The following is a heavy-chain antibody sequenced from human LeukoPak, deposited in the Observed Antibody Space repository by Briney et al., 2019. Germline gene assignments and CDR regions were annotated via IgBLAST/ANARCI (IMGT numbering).Heavy chain of an antibody. Sequence: PSETLSLTCSVSGGSISGYYWSWFRQPPGKELEWIGYVYYSENTNYNPSLKSRVTMSLDTSKNQFSLKLSSVTAADTAVYYCAREEVPHGFDIWGQGTMVTVSS. J-gene: IGHJ3*02. CDR1: GGSISGYY. CDR2: VYYSENT. CDR3: AREEVPHGFDI. V-gene: IGHV4-59*01.